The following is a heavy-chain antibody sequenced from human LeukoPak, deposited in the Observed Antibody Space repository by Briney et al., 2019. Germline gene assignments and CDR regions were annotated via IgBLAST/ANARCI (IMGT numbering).Heavy chain of an antibody. D-gene: IGHD6-13*01. Sequence: GASVKVSCKASGYTFTGYYMHWVRQAPRQGLEGMGWINPNSGGTNYAQKFQGRVTMTRDTSISTAYMELSRLRSDDTAVYYCARAAGYSSSWRSRNWFDPWGQGTLVTVSS. CDR1: GYTFTGYY. CDR2: INPNSGGT. V-gene: IGHV1-2*02. J-gene: IGHJ5*02. CDR3: ARAAGYSSSWRSRNWFDP.